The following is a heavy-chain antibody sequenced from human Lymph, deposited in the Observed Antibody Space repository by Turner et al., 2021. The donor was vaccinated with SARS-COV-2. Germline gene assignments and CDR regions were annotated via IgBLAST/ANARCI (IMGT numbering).Heavy chain of an antibody. CDR1: GFIVSSNS. D-gene: IGHD1-1*01. V-gene: IGHV3-53*02. Sequence: EVQLVETGGGLLQPGGSLRLSCAASGFIVSSNSMDWVGQAPGKGLEWVSLIYSVGRTYDADSVRGRFTISRDNTKNTLYLQMNSLRAEDTAVYYGARDLQLYGMDVWGQGTTVTVSS. J-gene: IGHJ6*02. CDR2: IYSVGRT. CDR3: ARDLQLYGMDV.